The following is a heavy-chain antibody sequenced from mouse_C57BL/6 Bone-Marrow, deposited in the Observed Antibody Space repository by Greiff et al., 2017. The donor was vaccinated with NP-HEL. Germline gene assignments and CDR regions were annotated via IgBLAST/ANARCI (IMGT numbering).Heavy chain of an antibody. J-gene: IGHJ1*03. Sequence: QVQLKQSGAELARPGASVKLSCKASGYTFTSYGISWVKQRTGQGLEWIGEIYPRSGNTYYNEKFKGKATLTADKSSSTAYMELRSLTSEDSAVYFCAKEFYYGSEDWYFDVWGTGTTVTVSS. V-gene: IGHV1-81*01. CDR2: IYPRSGNT. D-gene: IGHD1-1*01. CDR3: AKEFYYGSEDWYFDV. CDR1: GYTFTSYG.